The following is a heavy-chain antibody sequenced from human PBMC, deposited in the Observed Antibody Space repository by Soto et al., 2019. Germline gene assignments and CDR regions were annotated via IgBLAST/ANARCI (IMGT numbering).Heavy chain of an antibody. J-gene: IGHJ6*02. CDR2: IYPGDSDT. CDR1: GYSFTSYW. V-gene: IGHV5-51*01. Sequence: PGESLKISCKGSGYSFTSYWIGWVRQMPGKGLEWMGIIYPGDSDTRYSPSFQGQVTISADKSISTAYLQWSSLKASDTAMYYCARSYSSSWSDNLEPTKNYYGMDAWGQGTTLTVSS. D-gene: IGHD6-13*01. CDR3: ARSYSSSWSDNLEPTKNYYGMDA.